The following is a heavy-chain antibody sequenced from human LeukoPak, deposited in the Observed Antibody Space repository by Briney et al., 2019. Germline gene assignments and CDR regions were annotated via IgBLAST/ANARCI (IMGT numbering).Heavy chain of an antibody. J-gene: IGHJ4*02. Sequence: GASVKVSCKVSGYSFTSHYMHWVRQAPGQGLEWMGLINPSGSSTLYAQKFQGRVTMTRDMSTTTDYMELSSLRSEDTAVYYCAKSGYNRFDYWGQGTLVTVSS. CDR1: GYSFTSHY. D-gene: IGHD5-24*01. CDR2: INPSGSST. CDR3: AKSGYNRFDY. V-gene: IGHV1-46*01.